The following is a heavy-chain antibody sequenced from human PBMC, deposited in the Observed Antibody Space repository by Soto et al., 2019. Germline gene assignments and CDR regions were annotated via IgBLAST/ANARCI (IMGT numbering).Heavy chain of an antibody. CDR1: GFTFSSYA. CDR2: ISGSGGST. J-gene: IGHJ3*02. CDR3: ARDKSSAFDI. Sequence: GGSLRLSCAASGFTFSSYAMSWVRQAPGKGLEWVSAISGSGGSTYYADSVKGRFTISRDNSKNTLYLQMNNLRAEDTALYYCARDKSSAFDIWGQGTMVTVSS. V-gene: IGHV3-23*01.